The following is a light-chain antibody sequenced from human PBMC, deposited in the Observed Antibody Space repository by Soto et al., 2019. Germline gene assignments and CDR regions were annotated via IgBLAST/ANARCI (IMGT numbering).Light chain of an antibody. CDR1: QSISSW. CDR2: KAS. J-gene: IGKJ2*01. Sequence: DIQMTQSPSTLSTSVGDRVTITCRASQSISSWLAWYQQKPGKAPNRLIYKASNLQSGVPSRFSASGSWTDFTLTISAPQPNAFANYYCQPYKSYPYNFGQGTKLEIK. CDR3: QPYKSYPYN. V-gene: IGKV1-5*03.